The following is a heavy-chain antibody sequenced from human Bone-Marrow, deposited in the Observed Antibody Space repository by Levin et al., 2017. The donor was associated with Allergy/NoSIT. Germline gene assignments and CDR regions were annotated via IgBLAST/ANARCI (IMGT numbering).Heavy chain of an antibody. V-gene: IGHV4-34*01. Sequence: PSETLSLTCAVYGGSFSGYYWSWIRQPPGKGLEWIGEINHSGSTNYNPSLKSRVTISVDTSKNQFSLKLSSVTAADTAVYYCARHPGHMDGWGKGTTVTVSS. J-gene: IGHJ6*03. CDR1: GGSFSGYY. CDR2: INHSGST. CDR3: ARHPGHMDG.